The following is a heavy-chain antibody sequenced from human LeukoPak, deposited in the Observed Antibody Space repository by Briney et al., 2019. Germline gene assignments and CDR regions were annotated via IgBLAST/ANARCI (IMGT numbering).Heavy chain of an antibody. CDR1: GDSISSYY. D-gene: IGHD6-19*01. CDR3: ARHGSRSVTGTRWFDP. V-gene: IGHV4-59*08. CDR2: IYYTGST. Sequence: SETLSLTCTVSGDSISSYYWSWLRQPPRKGLEWIGYIYYTGSTNYNPSLKSRVTISVDTSKNKFSLKLTAVTAADTAVYYCARHGSRSVTGTRWFDPWGQGTLVSVS. J-gene: IGHJ5*02.